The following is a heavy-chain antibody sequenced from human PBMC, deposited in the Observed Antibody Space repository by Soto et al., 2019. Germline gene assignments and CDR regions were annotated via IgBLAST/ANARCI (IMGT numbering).Heavy chain of an antibody. D-gene: IGHD6-13*01. CDR3: AALGAAGTFYYYGMDV. CDR1: GGSISSGGYY. Sequence: PSETLSLTCTVSGGSISSGGYYWSWIRQHPGKGLEWIGYIYYSGSTYYNPSLKSRVTISVDTSKNQFSLKLSSVTAADTAVYYCAALGAAGTFYYYGMDVWGQGTTVTVSS. V-gene: IGHV4-31*03. J-gene: IGHJ6*02. CDR2: IYYSGST.